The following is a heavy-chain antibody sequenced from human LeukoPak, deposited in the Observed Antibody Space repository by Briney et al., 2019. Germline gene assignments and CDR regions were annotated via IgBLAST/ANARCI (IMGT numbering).Heavy chain of an antibody. D-gene: IGHD2-21*01. CDR1: GFTFSSYA. Sequence: GGSLRLSCAASGFTFSSYAMSWVRQAPGKGLEWVSAISGSGGSTYYADSVKGRFTISRDNSRNTLYLQMNSLRAEDTAVYYCAKYPPGLLWLPIDYWGQGTLVTVSS. V-gene: IGHV3-23*01. CDR3: AKYPPGLLWLPIDY. J-gene: IGHJ4*02. CDR2: ISGSGGST.